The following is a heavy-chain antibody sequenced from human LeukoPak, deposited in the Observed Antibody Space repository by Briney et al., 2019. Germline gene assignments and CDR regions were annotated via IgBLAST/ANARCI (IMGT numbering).Heavy chain of an antibody. CDR3: ARSVEGYCRGGSCYFYSYYMDV. CDR2: IFHGGST. D-gene: IGHD2-15*01. CDR1: AYSISSGYY. Sequence: PSETLSLTCTVSAYSISSGYYWGWIRQSPGKGLEWIGSIFHGGSTYYNPSLRSRVTISVDTSNNQFSLKLSSVTAADTAVYYCARSVEGYCRGGSCYFYSYYMDVWGKGTTVTVSS. V-gene: IGHV4-38-2*02. J-gene: IGHJ6*03.